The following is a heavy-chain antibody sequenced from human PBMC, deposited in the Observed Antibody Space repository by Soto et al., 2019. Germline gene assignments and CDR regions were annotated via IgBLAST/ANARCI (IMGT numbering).Heavy chain of an antibody. CDR3: AGDIRGYGMDV. V-gene: IGHV3-11*01. J-gene: IGHJ6*02. Sequence: PGGSLRLSCAASGFDFGDYYMSWSRLAPGKGLEWISYISDSGSPLYYADSVKGRFSISRDNVKNSVYLQMNNLRADDTALYFCAGDIRGYGMDVWGQGTTVTVSS. CDR1: GFDFGDYY. D-gene: IGHD3-10*01. CDR2: ISDSGSPL.